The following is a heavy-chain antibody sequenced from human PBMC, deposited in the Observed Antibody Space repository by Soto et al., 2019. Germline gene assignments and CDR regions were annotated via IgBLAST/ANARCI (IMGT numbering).Heavy chain of an antibody. J-gene: IGHJ6*02. CDR1: GFTFSSYG. Sequence: QVQLVESGGGVVQPGRSLRLSCAASGFTFSSYGMHWVRQAPGKGLEWVAVISYDGSNKYYADSVKGRFTISRDNSKNTLYLQMNSLRAEDTAVYYSASIPGADILTGYSLNDGWDYYYGMDVWGQGTTVTVSS. V-gene: IGHV3-30*03. CDR3: ASIPGADILTGYSLNDGWDYYYGMDV. D-gene: IGHD3-9*01. CDR2: ISYDGSNK.